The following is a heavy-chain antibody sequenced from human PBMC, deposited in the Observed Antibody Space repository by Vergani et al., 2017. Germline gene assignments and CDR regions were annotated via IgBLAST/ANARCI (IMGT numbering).Heavy chain of an antibody. Sequence: EVQLLESGGGLVQPGGSLRLSCAASGFTFSSYAMSWVRQAPGKGLEWVSAISGSGGSTYYADSVKGRFTISRDNSKNTLYLQINSLRAEDTAVYYCAKDVRSGHSYGCFDYWGQGTLVTVSS. J-gene: IGHJ4*02. CDR2: ISGSGGST. CDR1: GFTFSSYA. D-gene: IGHD5-18*01. V-gene: IGHV3-23*01. CDR3: AKDVRSGHSYGCFDY.